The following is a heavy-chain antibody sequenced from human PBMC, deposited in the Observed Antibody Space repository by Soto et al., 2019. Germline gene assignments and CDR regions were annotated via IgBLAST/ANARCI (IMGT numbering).Heavy chain of an antibody. CDR2: IYYSGST. D-gene: IGHD2-2*01. CDR3: ARGSVVVVPANRVLNWFDP. Sequence: PSETLSLTCTVSGGSISSGGYYWSWIRQHPGKGLEWIGYIYYSGSTYYNPSLKSRVTISVDTSKNQFSLKLSSVAAADTAVYYCARGSVVVVPANRVLNWFDPWGQGTLVTVSS. CDR1: GGSISSGGYY. V-gene: IGHV4-31*03. J-gene: IGHJ5*02.